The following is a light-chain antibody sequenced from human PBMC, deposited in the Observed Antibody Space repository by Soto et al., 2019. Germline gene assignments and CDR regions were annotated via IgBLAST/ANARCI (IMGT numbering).Light chain of an antibody. Sequence: QSVLTQPASVSGCPGQSITISCTGTSSDVGSYNLVSWYQQHPGKAPKLMIYEGSKRPSGVSNRFSGSKSGNTASLTISGLQAEDEADYYCCSYAGSSTFVFGGCTQLTVL. CDR2: EGS. V-gene: IGLV2-23*03. CDR3: CSYAGSSTFV. J-gene: IGLJ7*01. CDR1: SSDVGSYNL.